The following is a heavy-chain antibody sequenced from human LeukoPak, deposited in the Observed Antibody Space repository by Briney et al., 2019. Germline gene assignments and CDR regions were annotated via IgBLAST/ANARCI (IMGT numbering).Heavy chain of an antibody. CDR3: ARVSYYDSSGYSLPPDY. Sequence: ASVKVSCTASGYTFTVYYMHWVRQAPGQGLEWMGWINPNSGGTNYAQKFQGRVTMTRDTSISTAYMELRRLRSDDTAVYYCARVSYYDSSGYSLPPDYWGQGTLVTVSS. D-gene: IGHD3-22*01. V-gene: IGHV1-2*02. CDR1: GYTFTVYY. J-gene: IGHJ4*02. CDR2: INPNSGGT.